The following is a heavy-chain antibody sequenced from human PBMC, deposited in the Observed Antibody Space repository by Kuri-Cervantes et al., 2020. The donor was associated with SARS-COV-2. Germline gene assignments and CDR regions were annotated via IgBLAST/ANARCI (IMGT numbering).Heavy chain of an antibody. Sequence: GGSLRLSCEVSGFLFSASAIHWVRQAPGKGLEWVGRVRGKANNYATAYAASVKGRFTISRDDLKNMAYLQMSSLRAEDTAVYYCARDQGGYGPTTIDYWGQGTPVTVSS. V-gene: IGHV3-73*01. J-gene: IGHJ4*02. CDR1: GFLFSASA. CDR2: VRGKANNYAT. CDR3: ARDQGGYGPTTIDY. D-gene: IGHD5-12*01.